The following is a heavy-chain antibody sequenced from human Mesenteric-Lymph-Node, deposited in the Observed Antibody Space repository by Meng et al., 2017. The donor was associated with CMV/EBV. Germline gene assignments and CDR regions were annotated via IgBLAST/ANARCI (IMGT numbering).Heavy chain of an antibody. V-gene: IGHV3-15*01. CDR2: IKSKTDGGTT. CDR3: TTIGYDFWSGFDY. D-gene: IGHD3-3*01. CDR1: GFTFSSYA. Sequence: GESLKISCATSGFTFSSYAMSWVRQAPGKGLEWVGRIKSKTDGGTTDYAAPVKGRFTISRDDSKNTLYLQMNSLKTEDTAVYYCTTIGYDFWSGFDYWGQGTLVTVSS. J-gene: IGHJ4*02.